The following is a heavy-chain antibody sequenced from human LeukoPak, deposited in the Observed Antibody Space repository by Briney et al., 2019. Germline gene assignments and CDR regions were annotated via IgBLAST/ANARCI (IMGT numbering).Heavy chain of an antibody. Sequence: GGSLRLSCAASGFTFSSYAMHWVRQAPGKGLEWVAVISYDGSNKYYADSVKGRFTISRDNSKNTLYLQMNSLRAEDTAVYYCATTDSQWELGYFDYWGQGTLVTVSS. J-gene: IGHJ4*02. CDR1: GFTFSSYA. CDR2: ISYDGSNK. V-gene: IGHV3-30-3*01. D-gene: IGHD1-26*01. CDR3: ATTDSQWELGYFDY.